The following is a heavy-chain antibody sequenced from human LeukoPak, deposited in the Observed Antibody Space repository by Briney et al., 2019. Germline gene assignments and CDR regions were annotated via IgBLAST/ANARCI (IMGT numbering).Heavy chain of an antibody. CDR1: GYTFTGYY. V-gene: IGHV1-2*02. Sequence: GASVKVSCKASGYTFTGYYMHWVRQAPGQGLEWMGWINPNSGGTNYAQKFQGRFTMTRDTSISTAYMELSRLRSDDTAVYYCARGGSTMVRGVTRLDWFDPWGQGTLVTVSS. CDR3: ARGGSTMVRGVTRLDWFDP. J-gene: IGHJ5*02. D-gene: IGHD3-10*01. CDR2: INPNSGGT.